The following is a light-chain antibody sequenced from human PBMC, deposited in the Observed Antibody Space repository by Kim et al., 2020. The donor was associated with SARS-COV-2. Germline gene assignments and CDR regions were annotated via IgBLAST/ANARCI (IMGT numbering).Light chain of an antibody. CDR3: LQHNTYPST. CDR1: QDIRND. J-gene: IGKJ5*01. V-gene: IGKV1-17*01. CDR2: GAS. Sequence: ASVGDRVTITSRASQDIRNDLGWYQQNPGRAPKRLIYGASSLQSGVPSRFSGSGSGTEFTLTISSLQPGDFATYFCLQHNTYPSTFGRGTRLEIK.